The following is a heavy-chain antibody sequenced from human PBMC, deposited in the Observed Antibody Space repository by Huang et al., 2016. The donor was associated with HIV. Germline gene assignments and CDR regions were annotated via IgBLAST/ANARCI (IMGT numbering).Heavy chain of an antibody. V-gene: IGHV1-8*01. CDR3: ARGSKWLRGGMDV. Sequence: QVQLVQSGAEVKKPGASVKVSCNASGYTFTSSDINWVRQATGQGLEWMGWMRPNSGNTGYAQKFQGRVTMTTNTSISTTYMELGSLRAEDTAVYYCARGSKWLRGGMDVWGQGTTVTVSS. CDR1: GYTFTSSD. J-gene: IGHJ6*02. D-gene: IGHD5-12*01. CDR2: MRPNSGNT.